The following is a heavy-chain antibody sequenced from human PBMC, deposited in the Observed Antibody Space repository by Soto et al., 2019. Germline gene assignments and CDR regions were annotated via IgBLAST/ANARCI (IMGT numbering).Heavy chain of an antibody. J-gene: IGHJ6*04. CDR3: ARHGSIAVPRTTLWYYYYGIDV. D-gene: IGHD6-19*01. CDR2: IVPSDSYT. CDR1: GYNFTRSW. V-gene: IGHV5-10-1*01. Sequence: GESLKISCQGSGYNFTRSWISWVRQLHGKGLAWMGRIVPSDSYTNYSPSFQGHVTISADKSISTADLQVISLNASDTAMYYCARHGSIAVPRTTLWYYYYGIDVWSVGTTVTVSS.